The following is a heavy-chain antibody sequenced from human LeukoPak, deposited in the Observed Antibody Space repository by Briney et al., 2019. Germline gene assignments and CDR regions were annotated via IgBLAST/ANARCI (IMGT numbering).Heavy chain of an antibody. D-gene: IGHD6-13*01. V-gene: IGHV4-4*09. J-gene: IGHJ5*02. CDR3: AKHASIAGAGGWLDP. CDR2: IHSSGST. CDR1: GGSIINYY. Sequence: SETLSLTCTVSGGSIINYYWSWIRQPPGKGLEWIGYIHSSGSTNYDPFLKSRVTMSVDTSKNQFSLKLSSVTAADTAVYCCAKHASIAGAGGWLDPWGLGTPVTVSS.